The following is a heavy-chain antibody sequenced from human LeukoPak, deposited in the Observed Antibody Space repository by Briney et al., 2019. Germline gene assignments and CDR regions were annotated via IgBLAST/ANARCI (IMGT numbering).Heavy chain of an antibody. Sequence: GGALRLSCAASGFTFSSYAMSWVREAPGMGRKWVSAISDSGVSRYYADSVKGRFTISRDNSKNTLYLQMNSLRAEDTAVYYCAKGTLVVPAAIDFDYWGQGTLVTVSS. V-gene: IGHV3-23*01. CDR1: GFTFSSYA. CDR2: ISDSGVSR. J-gene: IGHJ4*02. CDR3: AKGTLVVPAAIDFDY. D-gene: IGHD2-2*01.